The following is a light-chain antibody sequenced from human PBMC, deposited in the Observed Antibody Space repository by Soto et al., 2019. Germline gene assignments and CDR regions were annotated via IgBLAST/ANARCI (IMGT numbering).Light chain of an antibody. J-gene: IGKJ1*01. CDR2: GAS. V-gene: IGKV3-20*01. Sequence: ELVLTQSPGTLSLSPGERATLSCRASQTVTTTHLAWYQQKPGQAPRLLIYGASTRATGIPDRFSGGGSGTDFTLTISRLETEDFAVYYCQQYGNSLWTFGQGTRVEIK. CDR3: QQYGNSLWT. CDR1: QTVTTTH.